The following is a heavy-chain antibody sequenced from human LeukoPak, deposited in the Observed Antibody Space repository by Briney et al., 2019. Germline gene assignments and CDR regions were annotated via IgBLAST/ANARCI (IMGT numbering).Heavy chain of an antibody. Sequence: GGSLRLSCAASGFTFSSSAMSWVRQVPGKGLEWVSGISASGGSTYYADSVRGRFTISRDNSKNTLYLQMNSLRAEDTAVYYCASTASRTDYFDYWGQGTLVTVSS. D-gene: IGHD2-2*01. CDR2: ISASGGST. V-gene: IGHV3-23*01. CDR1: GFTFSSSA. CDR3: ASTASRTDYFDY. J-gene: IGHJ4*02.